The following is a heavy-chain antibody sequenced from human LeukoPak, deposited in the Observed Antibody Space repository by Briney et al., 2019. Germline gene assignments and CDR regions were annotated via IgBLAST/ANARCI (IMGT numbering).Heavy chain of an antibody. V-gene: IGHV4-34*01. Sequence: SETLSLTCAVYGGSFSGYYWSWIRQPPGKGLEWIGEINHSGSTNYNPSLKSRVTISLDTSKNQFSLKLSSVTAADTAVYYCARHIYYDSSGYYDGGFDYWGQGTLVTVSS. J-gene: IGHJ4*02. CDR2: INHSGST. CDR3: ARHIYYDSSGYYDGGFDY. CDR1: GGSFSGYY. D-gene: IGHD3-22*01.